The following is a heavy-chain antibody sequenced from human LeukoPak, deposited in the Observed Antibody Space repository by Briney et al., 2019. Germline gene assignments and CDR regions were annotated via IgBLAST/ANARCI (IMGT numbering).Heavy chain of an antibody. CDR1: GFTFSYYG. D-gene: IGHD3-10*01. V-gene: IGHV3-30*18. CDR2: ISYDATNK. J-gene: IGHJ5*02. CDR3: AKGFTKRSGSYFWFDP. Sequence: PGGSLRLSCAASGFTFSYYGIHWVRQAPGKGLEWVAVISYDATNKYYTDSVKGRFTISRDNSKNTLYLQMNSLRAEDTAVYYCAKGFTKRSGSYFWFDPWGQGTLVTVSS.